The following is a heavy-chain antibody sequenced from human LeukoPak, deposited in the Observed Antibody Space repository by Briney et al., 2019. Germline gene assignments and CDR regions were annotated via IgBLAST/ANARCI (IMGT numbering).Heavy chain of an antibody. V-gene: IGHV1-69*06. CDR2: IIPIFGTT. Sequence: ASVKVSCKASGGTFSSYAISWVRQAPGQGLEWMGRIIPIFGTTNYAQKFQGRVTITADKSTSTAYMELSSLRSEDTAVYYCARTDYGGNSGNWFDPWGKGTLVTVSS. D-gene: IGHD4-23*01. J-gene: IGHJ5*02. CDR3: ARTDYGGNSGNWFDP. CDR1: GGTFSSYA.